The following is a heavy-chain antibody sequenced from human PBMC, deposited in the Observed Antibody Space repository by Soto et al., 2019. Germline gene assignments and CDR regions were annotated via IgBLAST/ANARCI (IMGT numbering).Heavy chain of an antibody. Sequence: EVQLVESGGGLVKPGGSLRLSCAASGFTFSSYSMNWVRQAPGKGLEWVSSISSSSSYIYYADSVKGRFTISRDNAKNSLYLQMNSLRAEDTAVYYCARDLPRGLELRGSAFDIWGQGTMVTVSS. D-gene: IGHD1-7*01. J-gene: IGHJ3*02. CDR2: ISSSSSYI. CDR1: GFTFSSYS. V-gene: IGHV3-21*01. CDR3: ARDLPRGLELRGSAFDI.